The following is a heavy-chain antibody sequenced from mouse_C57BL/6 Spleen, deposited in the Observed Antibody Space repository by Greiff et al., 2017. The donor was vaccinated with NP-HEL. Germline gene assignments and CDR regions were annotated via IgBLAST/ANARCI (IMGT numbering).Heavy chain of an antibody. CDR3: VRDGDYDAYYAMDY. CDR2: IRSKSSNYAT. V-gene: IGHV10-3*01. Sequence: EVQGVESGGGLVQPKGSLKLSCAASGFTFNTYAMHWVRQAPGKGLEWVARIRSKSSNYATYYADSVKDRFTISRDDSQSMLYLQMNNLKTEDTAMYYCVRDGDYDAYYAMDYWGQGTSVTVSS. D-gene: IGHD2-4*01. CDR1: GFTFNTYA. J-gene: IGHJ4*01.